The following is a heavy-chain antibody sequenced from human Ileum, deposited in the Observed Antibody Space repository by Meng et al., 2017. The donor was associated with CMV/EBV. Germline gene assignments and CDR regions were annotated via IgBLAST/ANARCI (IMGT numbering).Heavy chain of an antibody. Sequence: HLQESGPGLVKPSEPRSLTCTASGGSVNRNTYYWGWIRQPPGKSLEWIGTIFDSGSAFYNPSLQSRVSVSIDMSRNQLSLSLSSVTAADTAVYYCVRDHGSSSWFFYWGQGTLVTVSS. D-gene: IGHD6-13*01. V-gene: IGHV4-39*07. CDR1: GGSVNRNTYY. CDR2: IFDSGSA. CDR3: VRDHGSSSWFFY. J-gene: IGHJ4*02.